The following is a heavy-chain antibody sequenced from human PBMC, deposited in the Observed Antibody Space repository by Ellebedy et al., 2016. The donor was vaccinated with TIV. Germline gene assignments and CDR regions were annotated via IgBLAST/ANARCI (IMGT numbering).Heavy chain of an antibody. CDR2: IHYSGST. D-gene: IGHD2-15*01. CDR1: GGSISSYY. J-gene: IGHJ6*02. Sequence: SETLSLXXTVSGGSISSYYWSWIRQPPGKGLEWIGYIHYSGSTNYNPSLKSRVTISVDTSKNQFSLKLSSVTAADTAVYYCARVKSQYYSGGSCYYYYGMDVWGQGTTVTVSS. CDR3: ARVKSQYYSGGSCYYYYGMDV. V-gene: IGHV4-59*01.